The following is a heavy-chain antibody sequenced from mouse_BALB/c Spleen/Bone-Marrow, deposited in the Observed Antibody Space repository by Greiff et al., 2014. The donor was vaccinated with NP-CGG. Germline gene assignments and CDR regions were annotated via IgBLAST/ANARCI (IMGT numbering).Heavy chain of an antibody. CDR1: GYAFSGYW. CDR2: IYPGDGDT. V-gene: IGHV1-80*01. CDR3: ARGGISVDY. Sequence: LVESGAELVRPGSSVKISCKASGYAFSGYWMNWVKQRPGQGLEWIGQIYPGDGDTDYNGKFKGKATLTADKSSSTAYMQLSSLTSEDSAVCFCARGGISVDYWGQGTTLTVSS. J-gene: IGHJ2*01.